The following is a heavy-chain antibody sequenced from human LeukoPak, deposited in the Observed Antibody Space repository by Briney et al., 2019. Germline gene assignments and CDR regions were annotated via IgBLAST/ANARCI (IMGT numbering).Heavy chain of an antibody. CDR3: ARGEGSLYYFDY. J-gene: IGHJ4*02. D-gene: IGHD1-26*01. V-gene: IGHV4-31*11. CDR2: IYYSGST. CDR1: GGSFSGYY. Sequence: PSETLSLTCAVYGGSFSGYYWSWIRQHPGKGLEWIGYIYYSGSTYYNPSLKSRVTISVDTSKNQFSLKLSSVTAADTAVYYCARGEGSLYYFDYWGQGTLVTVSS.